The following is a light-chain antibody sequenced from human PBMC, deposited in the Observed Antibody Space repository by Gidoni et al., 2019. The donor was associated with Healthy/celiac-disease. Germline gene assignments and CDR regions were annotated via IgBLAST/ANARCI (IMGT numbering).Light chain of an antibody. Sequence: EIVLTQSPATLSLSPGERATLPCRASQSVSSYLAWYQQKPSQAPRLLIYDASNRATGIPARFRGSGSGTDFTLTISSLEPEDFAVYYCQQRSNWPPRWTFXQXTKVEIK. CDR3: QQRSNWPPRWT. CDR1: QSVSSY. V-gene: IGKV3-11*01. CDR2: DAS. J-gene: IGKJ1*01.